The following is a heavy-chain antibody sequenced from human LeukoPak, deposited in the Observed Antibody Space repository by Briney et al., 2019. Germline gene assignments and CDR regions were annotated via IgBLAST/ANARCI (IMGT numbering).Heavy chain of an antibody. V-gene: IGHV3-53*01. D-gene: IGHD4/OR15-4a*01. CDR2: IYSGGAT. Sequence: GGSLRLSCAASGISVSNNYMTWVRQAPGRGLEWVSVIYSGGATYYADSVKGRFTISRDNFKNTLYLEMTSLRVEDTAVCYCARGVLDGASDYWGQGTLVTVSS. CDR1: GISVSNNY. CDR3: ARGVLDGASDY. J-gene: IGHJ4*02.